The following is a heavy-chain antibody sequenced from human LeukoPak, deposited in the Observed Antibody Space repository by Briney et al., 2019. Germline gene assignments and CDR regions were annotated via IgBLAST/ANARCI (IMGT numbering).Heavy chain of an antibody. CDR3: AGPGYSSGWYFDY. CDR1: RYSISSVYY. Sequence: PSETLSLTCTVSRYSISSVYYWGWIRQPPGQGLEWIGNIYHTGGTYYSPSLKSRVTMSVDTSKNQFSLRLSSVTAADTAVYYCAGPGYSSGWYFDYWGQGTLVTVSS. D-gene: IGHD6-19*01. CDR2: IYHTGGT. V-gene: IGHV4-38-2*02. J-gene: IGHJ4*02.